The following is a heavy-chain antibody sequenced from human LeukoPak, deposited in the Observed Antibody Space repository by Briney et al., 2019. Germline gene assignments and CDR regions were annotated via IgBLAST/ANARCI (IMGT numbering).Heavy chain of an antibody. J-gene: IGHJ4*02. Sequence: GESLKISCKTSGYSFPTYWIGWVRQMPGKGLEWMAIIRPGDSDTRYNPAFQRQVTISADKSINTAYLQWSSLKASDTALYYCARQDYGGNSGAFEFWGQGTLVTVSS. CDR3: ARQDYGGNSGAFEF. D-gene: IGHD4-23*01. CDR1: GYSFPTYW. CDR2: IRPGDSDT. V-gene: IGHV5-51*01.